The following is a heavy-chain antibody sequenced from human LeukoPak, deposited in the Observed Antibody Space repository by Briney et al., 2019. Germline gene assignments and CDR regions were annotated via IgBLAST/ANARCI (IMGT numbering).Heavy chain of an antibody. CDR2: ISAYNGNT. CDR1: GYTFTSYG. Sequence: ASVKVSFKASGYTFTSYGISWVRQAPGQGLEWMGWISAYNGNTNYAQKLQGRVTMATDTSTSTAYMELRSLRSDDTAVYYCARDVGCSSTSCYAHFDYWGQGTLVTVSS. J-gene: IGHJ4*02. D-gene: IGHD2-2*01. V-gene: IGHV1-18*04. CDR3: ARDVGCSSTSCYAHFDY.